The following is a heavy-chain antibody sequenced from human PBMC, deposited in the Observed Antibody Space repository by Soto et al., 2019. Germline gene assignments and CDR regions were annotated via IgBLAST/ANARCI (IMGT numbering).Heavy chain of an antibody. J-gene: IGHJ4*02. CDR3: AGDALGFGELLTYYFGY. CDR1: GGTFSSYT. D-gene: IGHD3-10*01. CDR2: IIPNLGIA. V-gene: IGHV1-69*08. Sequence: QVQLVQSGAEVKKPGSSVKVSCKASGGTFSSYTISWVRQAPGQGLEWMGRIIPNLGIANYAQKFQGRVTITADKSTSTAYMELSSLRSEDTAVYYCAGDALGFGELLTYYFGYWGQGTLVTVAS.